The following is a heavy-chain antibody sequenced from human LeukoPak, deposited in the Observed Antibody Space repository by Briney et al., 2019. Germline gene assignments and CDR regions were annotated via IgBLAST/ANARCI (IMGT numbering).Heavy chain of an antibody. CDR1: GGTFSSYA. CDR3: ARAKGCYDSSGYYPDPSNWFDP. Sequence: GASVKVSCKASGGTFSSYAISWVRQAPGQGLEWMGGIIPIFGTANYAQKFQGRVTITADESTSTAYMELSSLRSEDTAVYYCARAKGCYDSSGYYPDPSNWFDPWGQGTLVTVSS. CDR2: IIPIFGTA. J-gene: IGHJ5*02. V-gene: IGHV1-69*13. D-gene: IGHD3-22*01.